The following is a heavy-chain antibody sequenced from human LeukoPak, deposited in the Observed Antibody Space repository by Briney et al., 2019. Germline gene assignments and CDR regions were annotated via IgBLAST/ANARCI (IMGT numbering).Heavy chain of an antibody. CDR3: ARQTGSGLFILP. CDR1: GGSISSGSYY. CDR2: IYRSGSS. Sequence: SQTLSLTCTVSGGSISSGSYYWNWIRQPAGKGLEWIGRIYRSGSSNYNPSLKSRVTVSVDTSKNQFSLRLTSVTAADTAVYYCARQTGSGLFILPGGQGTLVTVSS. D-gene: IGHD3/OR15-3a*01. V-gene: IGHV4-61*02. J-gene: IGHJ4*02.